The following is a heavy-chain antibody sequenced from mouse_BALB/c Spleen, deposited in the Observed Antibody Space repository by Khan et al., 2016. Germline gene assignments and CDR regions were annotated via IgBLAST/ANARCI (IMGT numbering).Heavy chain of an antibody. D-gene: IGHD2-4*01. V-gene: IGHV1S81*02. CDR3: ARYYEVFAY. CDR1: GYTFTSYW. Sequence: QVQLQQPGAELVKHGASVKLSCKASGYTFTSYWMHWVKQRPGQGLEWIGEINPSNGRTNDNEKFKSKATLTVDQSSSTAYMQLSSLTSEDSAVYCCARYYEVFAYWVQGTLVTVSA. J-gene: IGHJ3*01. CDR2: INPSNGRT.